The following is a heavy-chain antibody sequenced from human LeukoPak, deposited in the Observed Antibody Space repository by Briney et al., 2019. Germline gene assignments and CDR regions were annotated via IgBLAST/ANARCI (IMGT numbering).Heavy chain of an antibody. CDR2: INHSGST. Sequence: SETLSLTCAVYGGSFSGYYWSWIRQPPGKGLEWIGEINHSGSTYYNPPLKSRVTISVDTSKNQFSLKLSSVTAADTAVYYCARLSIVGATLPDFDYWGQGTLVTVSS. CDR1: GGSFSGYY. J-gene: IGHJ4*02. CDR3: ARLSIVGATLPDFDY. V-gene: IGHV4-34*01. D-gene: IGHD1-26*01.